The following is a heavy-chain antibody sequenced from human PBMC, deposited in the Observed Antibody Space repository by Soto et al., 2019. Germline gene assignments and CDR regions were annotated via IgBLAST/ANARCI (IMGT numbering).Heavy chain of an antibody. CDR1: GFTFSSYD. CDR2: IGTAGDT. D-gene: IGHD3-3*01. Sequence: GGSLRLSCAASGFTFSSYDMHWVRQATGKGLEWVSAIGTAGDTYYPGSVKGRFTISRENAKNSLYLQMNSLRAEDTAVYYCARDGRIFGVVSKPDYYYYGMDVWGQGTTVTVSS. V-gene: IGHV3-13*01. J-gene: IGHJ6*02. CDR3: ARDGRIFGVVSKPDYYYYGMDV.